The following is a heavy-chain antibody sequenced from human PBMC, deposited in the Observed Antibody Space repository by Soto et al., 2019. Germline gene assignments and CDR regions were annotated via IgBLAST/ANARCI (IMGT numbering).Heavy chain of an antibody. V-gene: IGHV4-38-2*01. CDR1: GYSIGSGYY. J-gene: IGHJ6*02. CDR2: IYHAGSV. CDR3: ARTFDYYGMDV. Sequence: AETLSLTCAVSGYSIGSGYYWAWIRQSPGKGLEWIGSIYHAGSVYYNPSLNGRVALSMDTSKNHFSLKLTSVTAADTAVYYCARTFDYYGMDVWGQGTTVTVSS.